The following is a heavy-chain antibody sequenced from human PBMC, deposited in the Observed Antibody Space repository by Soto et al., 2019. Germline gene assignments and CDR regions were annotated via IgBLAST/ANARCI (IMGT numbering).Heavy chain of an antibody. V-gene: IGHV2-26*01. CDR3: ARTYGSGSYYTPLNWFAP. D-gene: IGHD3-10*01. Sequence: QVTLKESGPVLVKPTETLTLTCTVSGFSLSNARMGVSWIRQPPGKALEWLAHIFSNDEKSYSTSLKSRLTSSKFTSKGWGCLTWISRSPGDTATYYCARTYGSGSYYTPLNWFAPWCLGTLVTGSS. CDR2: IFSNDEK. J-gene: IGHJ5*02. CDR1: GFSLSNARMG.